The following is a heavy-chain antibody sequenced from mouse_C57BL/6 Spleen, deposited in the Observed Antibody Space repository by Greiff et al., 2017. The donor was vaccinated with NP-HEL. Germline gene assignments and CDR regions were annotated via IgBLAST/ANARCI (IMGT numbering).Heavy chain of an antibody. V-gene: IGHV1-19*01. CDR2: INPYNGGT. J-gene: IGHJ4*01. Sequence: EVKLQESGPVLVKPGASVKMSCKASGYTFTDYYMNWVKQSHGKSLEWIGVINPYNGGTSYNQKFKGKATLTVDKSSSTAYMELNSLTSEDSAVYYCAREDDGSPMDYWGQGTSVTVSS. CDR3: AREDDGSPMDY. CDR1: GYTFTDYY. D-gene: IGHD2-3*01.